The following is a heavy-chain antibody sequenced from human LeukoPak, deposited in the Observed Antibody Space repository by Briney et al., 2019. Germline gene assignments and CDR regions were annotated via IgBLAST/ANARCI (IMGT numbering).Heavy chain of an antibody. Sequence: PSETLSLTCSVSGGFNTHYYWSWIRQPPGKGLEWIGYIHHSGSTNYNPSLKSRVTISVDTSKNHFSLKLSSVTAADTAVYYCARGQWLPVFDFWGQGTLVTVSS. D-gene: IGHD3-22*01. CDR3: ARGQWLPVFDF. CDR1: GGFNTHYY. V-gene: IGHV4-59*01. CDR2: IHHSGST. J-gene: IGHJ4*02.